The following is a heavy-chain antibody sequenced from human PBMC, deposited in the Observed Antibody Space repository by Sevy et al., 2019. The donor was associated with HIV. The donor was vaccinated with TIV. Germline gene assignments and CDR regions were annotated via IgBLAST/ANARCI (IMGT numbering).Heavy chain of an antibody. V-gene: IGHV3-23*01. J-gene: IGHJ4*02. CDR3: AGYSSGWYGGIFDY. CDR1: GFTFSSYA. D-gene: IGHD6-19*01. CDR2: ISGSGGRT. Sequence: GGSLRLSCAASGFTFSSYAMSWVRQAPGKGLEWVSAISGSGGRTYYADSVKGRFTISRDNSKNTLYLQMNSLRAEDTAVYYCAGYSSGWYGGIFDYWGQGTLVTVSS.